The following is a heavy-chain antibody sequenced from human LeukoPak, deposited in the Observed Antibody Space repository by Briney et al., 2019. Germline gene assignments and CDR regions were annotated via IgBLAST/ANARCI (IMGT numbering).Heavy chain of an antibody. CDR1: GYIFTAYH. V-gene: IGHV1-2*06. D-gene: IGHD2-15*01. CDR3: AKGRSGGFDI. Sequence: ASVKVSCKPSGYIFTAYHLHWVRQAPGQGLEWMGRIIPNSGATNYAQNFQGRVTMTRDTSISTAYMELSRLSPDDTAVYYCAKGRSGGFDIWGQGTKVTVSS. J-gene: IGHJ3*02. CDR2: IIPNSGAT.